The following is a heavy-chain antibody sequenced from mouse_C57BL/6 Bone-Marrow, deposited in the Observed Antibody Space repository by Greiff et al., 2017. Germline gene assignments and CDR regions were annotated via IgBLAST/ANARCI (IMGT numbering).Heavy chain of an antibody. D-gene: IGHD1-1*01. CDR3: TRERATVVATDY. CDR1: GYTFTDYE. V-gene: IGHV1-15*01. CDR2: IDPETGGT. J-gene: IGHJ2*01. Sequence: QVQLQQSGAELVRPGASVTLSCKASGYTFTDYEMHWVKQTPVHGLEWIGAIDPETGGTAYNQKFKGKAILTADKSSSTAYMELRSLTSEDSAVYYCTRERATVVATDYWGQGTTRTVSS.